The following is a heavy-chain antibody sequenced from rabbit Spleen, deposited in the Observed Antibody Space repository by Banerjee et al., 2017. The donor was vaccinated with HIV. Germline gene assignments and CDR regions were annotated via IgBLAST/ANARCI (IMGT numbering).Heavy chain of an antibody. J-gene: IGHJ4*01. D-gene: IGHD8-1*01. CDR3: ARDAGRGDYIDGVFNL. CDR2: IDTGSSGST. V-gene: IGHV1S45*01. CDR1: GFSFSSSYY. Sequence: QEQLVESGGGLVKPGASLTLICTASGFSFSSSYYIYWVRQAPGKGLEWIGCIDTGSSGSTYYATWAKGRFTISKTSSTTVTLQMTSLTVADTATYFCARDAGRGDYIDGVFNLWGQGTLVTVS.